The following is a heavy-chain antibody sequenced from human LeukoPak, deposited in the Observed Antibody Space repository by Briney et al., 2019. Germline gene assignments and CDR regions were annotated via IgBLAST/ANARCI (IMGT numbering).Heavy chain of an antibody. CDR2: VSTYNGNT. V-gene: IGHV1-18*01. CDR3: ARRGGSYSHSDF. J-gene: IGHJ4*02. D-gene: IGHD1-26*01. Sequence: GASVKVSCKASGYTFTSYGIIWVRQAPGQGLEWTGWVSTYNGNTDYAPKLQDRVTMTTDTSTNTAYMELRSLRSDDTAVYYCARRGGSYSHSDFWGQGTLVTVSS. CDR1: GYTFTSYG.